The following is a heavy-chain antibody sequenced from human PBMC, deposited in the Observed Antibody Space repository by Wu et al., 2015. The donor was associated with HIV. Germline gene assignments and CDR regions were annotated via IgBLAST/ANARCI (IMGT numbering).Heavy chain of an antibody. Sequence: QIQLVQSRAAVKKPGASVKVSCTTFGYTFINNFLHWVRQAPGQVPEWMGMINPRSDSTTYAQPFEGRLVVTRDTSKNTMYMELSSLRSEDTAVYYCASAPYYYGSGSYYNNWFGPGAREPWSPSPQ. V-gene: IGHV1-46*01. CDR1: GYTFINNF. CDR3: ASAPYYYGSGSYYNNWFGP. J-gene: IGHJ5*02. CDR2: INPRSDST. D-gene: IGHD3-10*01.